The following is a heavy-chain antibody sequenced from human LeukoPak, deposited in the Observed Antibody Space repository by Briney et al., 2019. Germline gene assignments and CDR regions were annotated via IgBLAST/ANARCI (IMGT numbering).Heavy chain of an antibody. Sequence: SETLSLTCTVSGGSISSYYWSWIRQPPGKGLEWIGYIYYSGSTNYNPSLKSRVTISVDTSKNQFSLKLSSVTAADTAVYYCARGRTTMVRGVYYYYTDVWGKGTTVTISS. CDR1: GGSISSYY. CDR2: IYYSGST. V-gene: IGHV4-59*01. D-gene: IGHD3-10*01. CDR3: ARGRTTMVRGVYYYYTDV. J-gene: IGHJ6*03.